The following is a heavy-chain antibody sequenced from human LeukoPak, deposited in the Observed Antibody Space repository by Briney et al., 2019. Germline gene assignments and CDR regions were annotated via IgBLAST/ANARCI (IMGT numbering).Heavy chain of an antibody. D-gene: IGHD3-16*01. V-gene: IGHV3-30*18. J-gene: IGHJ4*02. Sequence: PGGSLRLSCAASGFTFSNYGMSWVRQAPGKGLEWVALISYDGGDKYYAESMKGRITISRDNAENTLYLQMNNLRPDDTAFYFCVKEGVEYSYSYGDYWGQGTLVTVSS. CDR2: ISYDGGDK. CDR3: VKEGVEYSYSYGDY. CDR1: GFTFSNYG.